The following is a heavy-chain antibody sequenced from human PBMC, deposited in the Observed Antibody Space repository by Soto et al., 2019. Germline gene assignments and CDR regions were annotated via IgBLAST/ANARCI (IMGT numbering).Heavy chain of an antibody. J-gene: IGHJ4*02. D-gene: IGHD3-3*01. V-gene: IGHV1-69*12. CDR1: GGTFSSYA. Sequence: QVQLVQSGAAVKKPGSSVKVSCKASGGTFSSYAISWVRQAPGQGLEWMGGIIPIFGTANYAQKFKGRVTITADESTDPAYMELSSLRSEETAVYYCARARREGITIFGVAIDYWGQGTLVTVSS. CDR2: IIPIFGTA. CDR3: ARARREGITIFGVAIDY.